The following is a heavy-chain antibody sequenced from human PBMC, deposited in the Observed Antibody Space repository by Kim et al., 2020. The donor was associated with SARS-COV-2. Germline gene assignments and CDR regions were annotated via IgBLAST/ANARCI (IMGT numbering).Heavy chain of an antibody. Sequence: SETLSLTCAVYGGSFSGYYWSWIRQPPGKGLEWIGEINHSGSTNYNPSLKSRVTISVDTSKNQFSLKLSSVTAADTAVYYCARSQLWPRPTHFDYWGQGTLVTVSS. CDR3: ARSQLWPRPTHFDY. V-gene: IGHV4-34*01. J-gene: IGHJ4*02. D-gene: IGHD5-18*01. CDR1: GGSFSGYY. CDR2: INHSGST.